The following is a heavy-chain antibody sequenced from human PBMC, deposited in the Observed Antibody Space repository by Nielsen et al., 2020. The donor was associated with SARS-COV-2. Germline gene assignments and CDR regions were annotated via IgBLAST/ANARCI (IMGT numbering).Heavy chain of an antibody. V-gene: IGHV3-23*01. J-gene: IGHJ3*02. CDR1: GFTFSNYA. D-gene: IGHD3-16*01. CDR3: AKDRVKSSTWYLGDDALDI. CDR2: ISGSDGGT. Sequence: GESLKISCAASGFTFSNYAMTWVRQAPGKGLEWVSSISGSDGGTYYADSVKGRFTISRDDSKNTLYLQMSSLRAEDTAVYYCAKDRVKSSTWYLGDDALDIWGQGTMVIVSS.